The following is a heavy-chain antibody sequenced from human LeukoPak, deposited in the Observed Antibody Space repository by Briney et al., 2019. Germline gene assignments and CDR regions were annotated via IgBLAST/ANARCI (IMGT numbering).Heavy chain of an antibody. D-gene: IGHD6-6*01. Sequence: GESLKSSCKGSGYSSTSYWIGWVRQMPGKGLEWMGLIYPGDSDTRYSPSFQGQVTISADESISTAYLQWSSLKASDTAMYYCARSYSSSSRFDYWGQGTLVTVSS. V-gene: IGHV5-51*01. J-gene: IGHJ4*02. CDR1: GYSSTSYW. CDR2: IYPGDSDT. CDR3: ARSYSSSSRFDY.